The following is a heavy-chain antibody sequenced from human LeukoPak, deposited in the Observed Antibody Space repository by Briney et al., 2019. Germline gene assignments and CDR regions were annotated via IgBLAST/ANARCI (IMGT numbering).Heavy chain of an antibody. D-gene: IGHD6-19*01. CDR2: ISYDGSNK. Sequence: GGSLRLSCAASGFTFSSYGMHWVRQAPGKGLEWVAVISYDGSNKYYADSVKGRFTISRDNSKNTLYLQMNSLRAEDTAVYYCAGSSSGWYGEIWFDPWGQGTLVTVSS. V-gene: IGHV3-30*03. CDR1: GFTFSSYG. CDR3: AGSSSGWYGEIWFDP. J-gene: IGHJ5*02.